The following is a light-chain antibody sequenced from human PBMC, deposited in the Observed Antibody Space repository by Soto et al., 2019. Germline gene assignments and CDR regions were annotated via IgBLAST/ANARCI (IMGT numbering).Light chain of an antibody. CDR2: KAS. CDR3: QQYNTDPLT. J-gene: IGKJ4*01. V-gene: IGKV1-5*03. Sequence: DIQMTQSPSTLSASVGDRVTITCRASQSISSWLAWYQQKPGKAPKLLIYKASSLESGVPSRFSGSGSGTEFTLTISSLQPDYFSTYYCQQYNTDPLTFAGGTKVDIK. CDR1: QSISSW.